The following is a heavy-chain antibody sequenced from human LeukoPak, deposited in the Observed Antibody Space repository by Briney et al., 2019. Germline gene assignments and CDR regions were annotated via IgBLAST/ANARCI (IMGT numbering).Heavy chain of an antibody. V-gene: IGHV4-59*08. CDR2: IYYSGST. J-gene: IGHJ4*02. CDR3: ARVGDYYDSSGYYLDY. Sequence: PSETLSLTCTVSGGSINSYYWSWIRQPPGKGLEWIGYIYYSGSTNYNPSLKSRVTISVDTSKNQFSLKLSSVTAADTAVYYCARVGDYYDSSGYYLDYWGQGTLVTVSS. CDR1: GGSINSYY. D-gene: IGHD3-22*01.